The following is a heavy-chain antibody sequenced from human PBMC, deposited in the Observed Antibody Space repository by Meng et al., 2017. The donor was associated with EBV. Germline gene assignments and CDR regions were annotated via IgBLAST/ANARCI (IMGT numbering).Heavy chain of an antibody. CDR3: ARGLDYFDY. CDR2: ISAYNGNT. CDR1: GYTFTSYG. J-gene: IGHJ4*02. V-gene: IGHV1-18*01. Sequence: QVSLVEAGAEVEKPGASVKGSWKASGYTFTSYGISWGQAAPGQGLEWMGWISAYNGNTNYAQKLQGRVTMTTDTSTSTAYMELRSLRSDDTAVYYCARGLDYFDYWGQGTLVTVSS.